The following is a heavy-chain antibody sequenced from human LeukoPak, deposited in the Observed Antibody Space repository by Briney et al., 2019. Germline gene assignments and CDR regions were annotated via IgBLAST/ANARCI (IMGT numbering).Heavy chain of an antibody. CDR2: IYYSGST. CDR3: ARLRFWSGYYNDY. V-gene: IGHV4-39*01. Sequence: PSETLSLTCTVSGDSISSSSYYWGWIRQPPGKGLEWIGSIYYSGSTYYNPSLKSRVTISVDTSKNQFSLKLSSVTAADTAVYYCARLRFWSGYYNDYWGQGALVTVSS. CDR1: GDSISSSSYY. D-gene: IGHD3-3*01. J-gene: IGHJ4*02.